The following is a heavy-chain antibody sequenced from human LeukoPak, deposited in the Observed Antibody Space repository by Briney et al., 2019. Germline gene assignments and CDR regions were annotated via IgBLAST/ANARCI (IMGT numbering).Heavy chain of an antibody. Sequence: GGSLRLSCAASGFTFSSYEMSWVRQAPGKGLEWVSYISSSGSSISYADSVKGRFTISRDNAKNSLYLQMNSLRAEDTAVYYCATLYGSGSPFQYWGQGTLVTVSS. V-gene: IGHV3-48*03. D-gene: IGHD3-10*01. CDR3: ATLYGSGSPFQY. J-gene: IGHJ4*02. CDR1: GFTFSSYE. CDR2: ISSSGSSI.